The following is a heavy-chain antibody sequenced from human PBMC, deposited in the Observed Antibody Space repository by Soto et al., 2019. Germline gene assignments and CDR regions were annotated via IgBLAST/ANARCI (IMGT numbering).Heavy chain of an antibody. J-gene: IGHJ4*02. Sequence: SETLSLTCSVSGGSVSSDSYYWSWIRQPPGAGLEWIGYIYFSGTTNYNPSLESRVTILVDSSKNQFSLKLSSVTAADTAVYYCARFRAGTFDYWGQGTLVTVSS. CDR2: IYFSGTT. CDR3: ARFRAGTFDY. V-gene: IGHV4-61*01. CDR1: GGSVSSDSYY. D-gene: IGHD1-1*01.